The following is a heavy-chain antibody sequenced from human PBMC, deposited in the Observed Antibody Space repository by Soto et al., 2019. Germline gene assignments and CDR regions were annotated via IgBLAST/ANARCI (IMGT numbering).Heavy chain of an antibody. J-gene: IGHJ6*02. CDR1: GYSIASGYY. V-gene: IGHV4-38-2*01. CDR3: ARTFDYYGMDV. Sequence: PSETLSLTCAVSGYSIASGYYWAWIRQSPGKGLEWIGSIYHAGSVYYNPSLNGRVALSMDTSKNHFSLKLTSVTAADTAVYYCARTFDYYGMDVWGQGTTVTAP. CDR2: IYHAGSV.